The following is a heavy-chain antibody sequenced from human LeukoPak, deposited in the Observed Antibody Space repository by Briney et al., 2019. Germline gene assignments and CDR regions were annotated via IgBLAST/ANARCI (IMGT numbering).Heavy chain of an antibody. V-gene: IGHV5-51*01. Sequence: GESLKISCKGSGYSFTSYWIGWVRQMPGKGLEWMGIIYPGDSDTRYSPSFQGQVTISADKSISTAYLQWSSLKASDTAMYYCARHRPGWQWPDPLDYWGQGTLVTVSA. J-gene: IGHJ4*02. CDR2: IYPGDSDT. D-gene: IGHD6-19*01. CDR1: GYSFTSYW. CDR3: ARHRPGWQWPDPLDY.